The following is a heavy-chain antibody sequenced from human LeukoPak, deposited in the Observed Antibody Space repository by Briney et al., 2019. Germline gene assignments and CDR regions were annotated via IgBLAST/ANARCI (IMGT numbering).Heavy chain of an antibody. V-gene: IGHV4-39*01. Sequence: SETLSLTCTVSGGSIGSSSYYWGWIRQPPGKGLEWIGIIYYSGTTYYNPSLKSRVTISVDTSKNQFSLKLSSVTAADTAVYYCARGPTYQPIDFWGQGTLVTVSS. CDR3: ARGPTYQPIDF. CDR2: IYYSGTT. CDR1: GGSIGSSSYY. D-gene: IGHD2-2*01. J-gene: IGHJ4*02.